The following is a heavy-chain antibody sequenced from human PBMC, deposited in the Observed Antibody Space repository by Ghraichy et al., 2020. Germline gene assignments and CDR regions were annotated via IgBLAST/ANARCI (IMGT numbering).Heavy chain of an antibody. J-gene: IGHJ4*02. V-gene: IGHV3-7*01. CDR2: IKEDGSEK. Sequence: GGSLRLSCAASGSTLNNYWMTWVRQAPGKGLEWVATIKEDGSEKYYVDSVKVRFTLSRDNAKNSLYLQMNSLRVEDTAVYYCASRRHFFDYWGQGTLVTVSS. CDR1: GSTLNNYW. CDR3: ASRRHFFDY.